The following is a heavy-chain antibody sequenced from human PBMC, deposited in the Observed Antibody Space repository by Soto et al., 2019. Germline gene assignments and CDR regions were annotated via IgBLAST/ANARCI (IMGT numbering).Heavy chain of an antibody. CDR2: ISAYNGNT. CDR1: GYTFTSYG. Sequence: ASVKVSCKASGYTFTSYGISWVRQAPGQGLEWMGWISAYNGNTNYAQKLQGRVTMTTDTSTSTAYMELRSLRSDDTAVYYCARELDDSSGYYLKGWFDPWGQGTPVTVSS. J-gene: IGHJ5*02. V-gene: IGHV1-18*04. CDR3: ARELDDSSGYYLKGWFDP. D-gene: IGHD3-22*01.